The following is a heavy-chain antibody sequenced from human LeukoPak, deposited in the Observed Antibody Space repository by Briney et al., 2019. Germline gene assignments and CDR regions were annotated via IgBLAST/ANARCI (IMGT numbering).Heavy chain of an antibody. J-gene: IGHJ2*01. CDR3: ARYIRYFDL. CDR2: IYTSGST. CDR1: GGSISSGNYY. Sequence: SETLSLTCTVSGGSISSGNYYWSWIRQPAGKGLEWIGRIYTSGSTNCNPSLKSRVTISVDTSKNQFSLKLSSVTAADTAVYYCARYIRYFDLWGRGTLVTVST. V-gene: IGHV4-61*02.